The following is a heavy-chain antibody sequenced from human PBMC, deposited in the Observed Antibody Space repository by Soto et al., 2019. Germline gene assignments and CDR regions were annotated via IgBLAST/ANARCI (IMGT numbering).Heavy chain of an antibody. D-gene: IGHD3-10*01. V-gene: IGHV1-69*13. Sequence: SVKVSCKASGGTFSSYAISWGRQAPGQGLEWMGGIIPIFGTANYAQKFQGRVTITADESTSTAYMELSSLRSEDTAVYYCARGLYYYATSHYFDYWGQGTLVTVSS. CDR2: IIPIFGTA. J-gene: IGHJ4*02. CDR1: GGTFSSYA. CDR3: ARGLYYYATSHYFDY.